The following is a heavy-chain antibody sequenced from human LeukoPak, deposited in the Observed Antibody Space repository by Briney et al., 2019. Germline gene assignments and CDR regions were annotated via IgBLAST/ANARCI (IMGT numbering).Heavy chain of an antibody. V-gene: IGHV4-30-4*01. CDR2: INHSGST. CDR3: ARVTRSGDFDY. CDR1: GVSIRNGNYY. D-gene: IGHD2-21*01. Sequence: SQTLSLTCTVSGVSIRNGNYYWSWIRQPPGKGLEWIGEINHSGSTNYNPSLKSRVTISVDTSKNQFSLKLSSVTAADTAVYYCARVTRSGDFDYWGQGTLVTVSS. J-gene: IGHJ4*02.